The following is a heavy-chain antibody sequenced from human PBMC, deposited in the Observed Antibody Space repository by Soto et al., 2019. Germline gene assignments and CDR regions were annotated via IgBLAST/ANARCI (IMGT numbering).Heavy chain of an antibody. CDR2: FDPEDGET. D-gene: IGHD2-15*01. CDR1: GYTLTELS. J-gene: IGHJ5*02. CDR3: AVGGNKNWFDP. Sequence: ASVKVSCKVSGYTLTELSMHWVRQAPGKGLEWMGGFDPEDGETIYAQKFQGRVTMTGDTSTDTAYMELSSLRSEDTAVYYCAVGGNKNWFDPWGQGTLVTVSS. V-gene: IGHV1-24*01.